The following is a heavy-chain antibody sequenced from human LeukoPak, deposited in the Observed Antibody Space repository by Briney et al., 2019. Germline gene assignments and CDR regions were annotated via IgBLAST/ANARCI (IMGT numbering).Heavy chain of an antibody. V-gene: IGHV1-24*01. CDR3: ATDRPYYYDSSGYPNSTYYYGMDV. J-gene: IGHJ6*02. CDR2: FDPEDGET. D-gene: IGHD3-22*01. Sequence: ASVKVSCKVSGYTLTELSMHWVRQAPGKGLEWMGGFDPEDGETIYAQKFQGRVTMTEDTSTDTAYMELSSLRSEDTAVYYCATDRPYYYDSSGYPNSTYYYGMDVRGQGTTVTVSS. CDR1: GYTLTELS.